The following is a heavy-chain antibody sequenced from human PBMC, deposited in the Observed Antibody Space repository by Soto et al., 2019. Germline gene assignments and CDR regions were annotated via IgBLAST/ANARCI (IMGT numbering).Heavy chain of an antibody. J-gene: IGHJ4*02. D-gene: IGHD6-13*01. V-gene: IGHV4-59*01. Sequence: ASETLSLTCTFSVGSIISNYWTWIRQPPGKGLEWIGYVYNSGSTNYNPSLKSRVTISEDTSKSQFSLKVNSMTAADTAVYYCARYRREAVAGYTLDNWGQGILVTVSS. CDR2: VYNSGST. CDR1: VGSIISNY. CDR3: ARYRREAVAGYTLDN.